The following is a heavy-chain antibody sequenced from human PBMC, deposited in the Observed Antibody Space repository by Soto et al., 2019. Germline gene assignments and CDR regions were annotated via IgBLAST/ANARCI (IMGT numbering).Heavy chain of an antibody. Sequence: ASVKVSCKASGYTFTSYGISWVRQAPGQGLEWMGWISAYNGNTNYAQKLQGRVTMTTDTSTSTAYMELRSLRSDDTAMYYCARDRAAPYYYGMDVWGQGTTVTVSS. CDR2: ISAYNGNT. J-gene: IGHJ6*02. D-gene: IGHD6-25*01. V-gene: IGHV1-18*01. CDR3: ARDRAAPYYYGMDV. CDR1: GYTFTSYG.